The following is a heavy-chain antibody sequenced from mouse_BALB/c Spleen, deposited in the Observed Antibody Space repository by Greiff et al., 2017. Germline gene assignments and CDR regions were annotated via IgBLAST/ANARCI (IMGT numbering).Heavy chain of an antibody. CDR3: TKTTYGSSAWFAY. Sequence: VQLQQSGTVLARPGASVKMSCKASGYSFTSYWMHWVKQRPGQGLEWIGAIYPGNSDTSYNQKFKGKAKLTAVTSASTAYMELSSLTNEDSAVYYCTKTTYGSSAWFAYWGQGTLVTVSA. D-gene: IGHD1-1*01. CDR1: GYSFTSYW. CDR2: IYPGNSDT. V-gene: IGHV1-5*01. J-gene: IGHJ3*01.